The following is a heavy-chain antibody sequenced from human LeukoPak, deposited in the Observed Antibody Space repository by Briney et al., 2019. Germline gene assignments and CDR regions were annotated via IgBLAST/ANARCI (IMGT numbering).Heavy chain of an antibody. Sequence: SSETLSLTCAVYGGSFSGYYWSWIRQPPGKGLEWIGEINHSGSTNYNPSLKSRVTISVDTSKNQFSLKLSSVTAADTAVYYCAREEGLSLVLDYWGQGTLVTVSS. J-gene: IGHJ4*02. CDR2: INHSGST. CDR1: GGSFSGYY. D-gene: IGHD3-10*01. V-gene: IGHV4-34*01. CDR3: AREEGLSLVLDY.